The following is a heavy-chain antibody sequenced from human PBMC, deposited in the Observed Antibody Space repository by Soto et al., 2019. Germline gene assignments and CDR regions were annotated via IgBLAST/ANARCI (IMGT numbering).Heavy chain of an antibody. Sequence: QSQTLSLTCAISGDSVSSNSAAWNWIRQSPSRGLEWLGRTYYRSKWYNDYAVSVKSRITINPDTSKNQFSLQLNSVTPEDTAVYYCARDTSGSYFEGAWNWFDPWGQGTLVTVSS. CDR2: TYYRSKWYN. CDR3: ARDTSGSYFEGAWNWFDP. V-gene: IGHV6-1*01. CDR1: GDSVSSNSAA. J-gene: IGHJ5*02. D-gene: IGHD1-26*01.